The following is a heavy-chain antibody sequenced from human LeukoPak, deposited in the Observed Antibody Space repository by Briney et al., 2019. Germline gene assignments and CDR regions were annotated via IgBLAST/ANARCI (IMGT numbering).Heavy chain of an antibody. Sequence: SETLSLTCTVSGGSISSYYWSWIRQPPVKGLEWIGHIHYNGRTNYNPSLESPATISIDMSKNQFSLNLSSVTAADTAVYYCARVRLSGVIDYWGQGTLVTVSS. D-gene: IGHD2-15*01. V-gene: IGHV4-59*01. CDR2: IHYNGRT. CDR3: ARVRLSGVIDY. CDR1: GGSISSYY. J-gene: IGHJ4*02.